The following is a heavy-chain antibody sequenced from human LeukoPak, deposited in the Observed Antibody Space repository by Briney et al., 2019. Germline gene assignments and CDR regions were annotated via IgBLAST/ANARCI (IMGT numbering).Heavy chain of an antibody. D-gene: IGHD3-16*01. CDR1: GFTFSSYA. CDR3: AKDQGGAFDI. J-gene: IGHJ3*02. Sequence: RASLRLSCAASGFTFSSYAMSWVRQAPGKGLEWVSAISGSGGSTYYADSVKGRFTISRDNSKNTLYLQMNSLRAEDTAVYYCAKDQGGAFDIWGQGTMVTVSS. V-gene: IGHV3-23*01. CDR2: ISGSGGST.